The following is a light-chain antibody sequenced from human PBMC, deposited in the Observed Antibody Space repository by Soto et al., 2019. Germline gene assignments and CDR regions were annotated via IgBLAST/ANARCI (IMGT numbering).Light chain of an antibody. CDR1: SSDIGNYDL. CDR2: EGT. Sequence: QSALAQPASVSGSPGQSITISCTGTSSDIGNYDLVSWYQQVPGKAPKLIIYEGTKRPSGISDRFSGSKSGNTASLTVSGLQPEDEADYYCSSYTSSSTYVFGTGTKLTVL. CDR3: SSYTSSSTYV. V-gene: IGLV2-14*02. J-gene: IGLJ1*01.